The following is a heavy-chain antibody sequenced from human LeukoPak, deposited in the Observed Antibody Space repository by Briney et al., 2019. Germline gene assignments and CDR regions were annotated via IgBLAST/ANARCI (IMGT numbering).Heavy chain of an antibody. V-gene: IGHV3-30*18. Sequence: GGSLRLSCAASGLTFSIYGMHWVRQAPGKGLEWVAVISYDGSNKYYADSVKGRFTISRDNSKNTLYLQMNSLRAEDTAVYYCAKLRGYSYGYSYFDYWGQGTLVTVSS. CDR2: ISYDGSNK. CDR1: GLTFSIYG. D-gene: IGHD5-18*01. CDR3: AKLRGYSYGYSYFDY. J-gene: IGHJ4*02.